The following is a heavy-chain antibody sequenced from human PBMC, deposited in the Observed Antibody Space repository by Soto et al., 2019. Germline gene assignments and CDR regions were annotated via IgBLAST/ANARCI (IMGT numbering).Heavy chain of an antibody. CDR3: ARAGSYRYFDY. CDR1: GGSVSSGGYY. CDR2: IYYRGST. V-gene: IGHV4-61*08. J-gene: IGHJ4*02. D-gene: IGHD3-10*01. Sequence: QVQLQESGPGLVKPSETLSLTCSVSGGSVSSGGYYWSWIRQPPGKGLEWIGCIYYRGSTDYNPSLKSRVTMSLDKSKNQFSLTLNSVTAADTAVYFCARAGSYRYFDYWGQGTLVTVSS.